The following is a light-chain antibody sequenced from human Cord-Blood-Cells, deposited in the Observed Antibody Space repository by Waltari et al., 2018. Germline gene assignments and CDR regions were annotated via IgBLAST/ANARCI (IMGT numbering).Light chain of an antibody. J-gene: IGKJ1*01. CDR3: QQYGSSWT. Sequence: EIVLTHSPGTLSLSPGERATLSCRASQSVSSSYLAWYQQKPGQAPRRLIYGASSRATGIPDRFSGSGSGTDFTLTISRLEPEDFAVYYCQQYGSSWTFGQGTKVEIK. CDR2: GAS. V-gene: IGKV3-20*01. CDR1: QSVSSSY.